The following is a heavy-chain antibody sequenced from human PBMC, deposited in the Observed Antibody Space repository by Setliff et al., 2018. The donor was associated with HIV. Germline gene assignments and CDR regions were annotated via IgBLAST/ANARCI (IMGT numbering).Heavy chain of an antibody. CDR1: GFTFSSYA. D-gene: IGHD1-26*01. CDR3: AAREGANPFQH. CDR2: ISGSGGST. V-gene: IGHV3-23*01. J-gene: IGHJ1*01. Sequence: AGGSLRLSCAASGFTFSSYAMSWVRQTPGKGLEWVSGISGSGGSTYYADSVKGRFTISRDNSKNTLYLQMNSLRAEDTAVYYCAAREGANPFQHWGQGTLVTVSS.